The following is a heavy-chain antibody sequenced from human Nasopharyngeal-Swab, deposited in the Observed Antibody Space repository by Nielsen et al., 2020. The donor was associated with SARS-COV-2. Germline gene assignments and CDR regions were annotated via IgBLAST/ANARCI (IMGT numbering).Heavy chain of an antibody. J-gene: IGHJ4*02. D-gene: IGHD6-19*01. Sequence: SETLSLTCTVSGGSISHYHWTWIRQSPGKGLEWIGCLYHSEGTSYTTYNPSLKGRVTISSGRSEDRLSLNLNSVTAADTAVYYCTATVQWLSFDNWGQGVLVTVSS. V-gene: IGHV4-4*08. CDR3: TATVQWLSFDN. CDR1: GGSISHYH. CDR2: LYHSEGTSYT.